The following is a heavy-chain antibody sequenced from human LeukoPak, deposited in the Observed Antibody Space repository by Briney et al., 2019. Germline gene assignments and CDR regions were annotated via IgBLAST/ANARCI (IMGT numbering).Heavy chain of an antibody. CDR1: GFTFSSYG. CDR3: AKDFKIFGVVQATPNY. V-gene: IGHV3-30*02. D-gene: IGHD3-3*01. J-gene: IGHJ4*02. CDR2: IRYDGSNK. Sequence: PGGSLRLSCAASGFTFSSYGMHWVRQAPGKGLEWVAFIRYDGSNKYYADSVKGRFTISRDNSKNTLYLQMNSLRAEDTAVYYCAKDFKIFGVVQATPNYWGQGTLVTVSS.